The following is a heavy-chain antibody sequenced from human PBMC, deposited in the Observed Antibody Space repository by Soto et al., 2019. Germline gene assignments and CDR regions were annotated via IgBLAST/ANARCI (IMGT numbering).Heavy chain of an antibody. V-gene: IGHV3-13*01. J-gene: IGHJ2*01. Sequence: EVQLVESGGGLVQPGGSLRLSCAASGFTFSDYDIHWVRQAAGKGLGWVSGIAISGDTNYAGSVTGRFTISREKARNSVYLQMNSLRAGDTAVYYCARERGTTGIWYFDLWGRGTLVTVSS. CDR1: GFTFSDYD. D-gene: IGHD1-7*01. CDR2: IAISGDT. CDR3: ARERGTTGIWYFDL.